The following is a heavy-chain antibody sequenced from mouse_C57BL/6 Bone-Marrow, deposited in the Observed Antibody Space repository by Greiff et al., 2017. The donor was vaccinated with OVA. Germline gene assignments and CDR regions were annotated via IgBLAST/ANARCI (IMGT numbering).Heavy chain of an antibody. J-gene: IGHJ4*01. CDR2: IWSGGST. D-gene: IGHD2-5*01. V-gene: IGHV2-2*01. CDR3: ARNGAYYSKMGYAMDY. Sequence: QVQLKESGPGLVQPSQSLSITCTVSGFSLTSYGVHWVRQSPGKGLEWLGVIWSGGSTDYNAAFISRLSISKDNSKSQVFFKMNSLQADDTAIYYCARNGAYYSKMGYAMDYWGQGTSVTVSS. CDR1: GFSLTSYG.